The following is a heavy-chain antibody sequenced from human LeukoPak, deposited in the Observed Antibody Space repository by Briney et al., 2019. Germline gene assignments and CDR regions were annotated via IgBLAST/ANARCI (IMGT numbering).Heavy chain of an antibody. J-gene: IGHJ6*03. Sequence: ASVKVSCKASGYTFTSYDINWVRQATGQGLEWMGWMNPNSGNTGYAQKFQGRVTITRNTSISTAYMELSSLRSEDTAVYYCARAPSGSYYYYYYMDVWGKGTTVTVSS. D-gene: IGHD1-26*01. CDR1: GYTFTSYD. V-gene: IGHV1-8*03. CDR2: MNPNSGNT. CDR3: ARAPSGSYYYYYYMDV.